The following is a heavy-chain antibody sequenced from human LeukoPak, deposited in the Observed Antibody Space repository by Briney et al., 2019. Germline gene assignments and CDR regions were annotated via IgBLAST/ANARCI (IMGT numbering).Heavy chain of an antibody. D-gene: IGHD1-14*01. J-gene: IGHJ5*02. CDR1: GGSTSSGHHY. CDR2: IYYSGST. CDR3: ARVVGLRYNNSGFDP. V-gene: IGHV4-30-4*01. Sequence: SETLSLTCTVSGGSTSSGHHYWSWIRQPPGKGLEWIGNIYYSGSTHYNPPLKSRVTISVDTSKNRFSLKLSSVTAADTAIYYCARVVGLRYNNSGFDPWGQGTLVTVSS.